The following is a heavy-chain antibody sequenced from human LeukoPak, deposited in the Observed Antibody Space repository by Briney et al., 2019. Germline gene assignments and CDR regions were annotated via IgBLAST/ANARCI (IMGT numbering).Heavy chain of an antibody. D-gene: IGHD6-19*01. CDR3: ARDQDSSGWSPVDY. CDR2: ISAYNGNT. J-gene: IGHJ4*02. Sequence: ASVKVSCKASGYTFTSYGISWVRQAPGQGLEWMGWISAYNGNTNYAQKLQGRVTMTTDTSTSTAYMELRSLRSEDTAVYYCARDQDSSGWSPVDYWGQGTLVTVSS. CDR1: GYTFTSYG. V-gene: IGHV1-18*01.